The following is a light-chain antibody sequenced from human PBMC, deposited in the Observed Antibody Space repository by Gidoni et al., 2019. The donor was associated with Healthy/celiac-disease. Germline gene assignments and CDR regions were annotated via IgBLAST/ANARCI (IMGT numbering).Light chain of an antibody. V-gene: IGLV2-8*01. CDR3: SSYAGSSVV. CDR2: EVS. Sequence: QSALTQPPSASGSPGQSVTISCTGTSSDVGGYNYVSWYQQPPGKAPKLMFYEVSKRPSGVPDRFSGSKSGNTASLTVSGLQAEDEADYYCSSYAGSSVVFGGGTKLTVL. CDR1: SSDVGGYNY. J-gene: IGLJ2*01.